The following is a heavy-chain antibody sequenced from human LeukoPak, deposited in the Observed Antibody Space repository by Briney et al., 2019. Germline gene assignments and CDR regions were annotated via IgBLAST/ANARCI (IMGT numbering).Heavy chain of an antibody. Sequence: SETLSLTCAVYGGSFSGYYWSWIRQPPGKGLEWIGEINHSGSTNYNPSLKSRVTMSVDTSKSQFSLKLNSVTAADTAVYYCARGRGYNSFDYWGQGTLVTVSS. V-gene: IGHV4-34*01. D-gene: IGHD3-16*02. J-gene: IGHJ4*02. CDR2: INHSGST. CDR1: GGSFSGYY. CDR3: ARGRGYNSFDY.